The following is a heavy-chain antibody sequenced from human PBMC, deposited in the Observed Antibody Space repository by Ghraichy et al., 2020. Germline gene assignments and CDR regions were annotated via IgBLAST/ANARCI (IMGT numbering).Heavy chain of an antibody. CDR1: GFRFSNYA. D-gene: IGHD2-21*02. V-gene: IGHV3-23*01. CDR3: AKSQCGGGCHVDH. Sequence: GGSLRLSCAASGFRFSNYAMGWVRQAPGKGLEWVSCMSAGGGTTYYADSVKGRFTISRDISKNTLYVQMNSLRGEDTAVYYCAKSQCGGGCHVDHWGQGTLVTVSS. CDR2: MSAGGGTT. J-gene: IGHJ4*02.